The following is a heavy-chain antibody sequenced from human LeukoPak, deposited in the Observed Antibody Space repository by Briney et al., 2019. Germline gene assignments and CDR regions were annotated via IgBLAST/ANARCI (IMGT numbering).Heavy chain of an antibody. J-gene: IGHJ2*01. CDR3: VKVRDGSGRHPWLVFDL. V-gene: IGHV3-30*02. CDR1: GFTFSSYG. D-gene: IGHD3-10*01. CDR2: IRYDGSNK. Sequence: PGGSLRLSCAASGFTFSSYGMHWVRQAPGKGLEWVAFIRYDGSNKYYADSVKGRFTISRDNSKNTLYLQMNSLRAEDTAVYYCVKVRDGSGRHPWLVFDLWGRGTLVTVSS.